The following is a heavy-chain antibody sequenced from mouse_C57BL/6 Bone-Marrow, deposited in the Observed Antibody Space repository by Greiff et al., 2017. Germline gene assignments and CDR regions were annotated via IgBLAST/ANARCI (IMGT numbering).Heavy chain of an antibody. CDR1: GFTFSSYA. Sequence: EVKLMESGGGLVKPGGSLKLSCAASGFTFSSYAMSWVRQTPETRLEWVATISDGGSYTYYPDNVKGRFTISRDNAKNNLYLQMSHLKSEDTAMYYCAAPGWDYFDYWGQGTTLTVSS. CDR2: ISDGGSYT. D-gene: IGHD1-1*02. J-gene: IGHJ2*01. V-gene: IGHV5-4*03. CDR3: AAPGWDYFDY.